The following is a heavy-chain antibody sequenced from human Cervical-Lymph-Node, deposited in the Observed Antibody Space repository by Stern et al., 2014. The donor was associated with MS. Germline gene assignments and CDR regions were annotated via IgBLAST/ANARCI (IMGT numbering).Heavy chain of an antibody. CDR3: ARTPTGYSSGWYDYYYYGMDV. Sequence: QIPLKESGPALVKPTQTLTLTCTFSGFSLSTSGMCVSWIRQPPGKALEXLALIDWDDDKYYSTSLKTRLTISKDTSKNQVVLTMTNMDPVDTATYYCARTPTGYSSGWYDYYYYGMDVWGQGTTVTVSS. CDR1: GFSLSTSGMC. J-gene: IGHJ6*02. D-gene: IGHD6-19*01. V-gene: IGHV2-70*01. CDR2: IDWDDDK.